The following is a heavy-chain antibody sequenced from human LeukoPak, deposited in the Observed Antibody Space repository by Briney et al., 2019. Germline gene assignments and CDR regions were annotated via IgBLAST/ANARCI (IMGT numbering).Heavy chain of an antibody. CDR3: ARDRPLGYSGYGMFDY. Sequence: ASVKVSCTASGYTFTSYAMHWVRQAPGQRLEWMGWINAGNGNTKYSQKFQGRVTITRDTSASTAYMELRSLRSDDTAVYYCARDRPLGYSGYGMFDYWGQGTLVTVSS. V-gene: IGHV1-3*01. J-gene: IGHJ4*02. D-gene: IGHD5-12*01. CDR1: GYTFTSYA. CDR2: INAGNGNT.